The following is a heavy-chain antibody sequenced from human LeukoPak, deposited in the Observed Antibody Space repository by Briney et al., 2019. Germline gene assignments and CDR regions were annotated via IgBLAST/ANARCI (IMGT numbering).Heavy chain of an antibody. D-gene: IGHD2-2*01. V-gene: IGHV1-69*06. J-gene: IGHJ6*03. Sequence: GASVKVSCKASGGTFSSYAISWVRQAPGQGLEWMGGIIPIFGTANYAQKFQGRVTITADKSTSTAYMELSSLRSEDTAVYYCARGERSRIVVVPAMLSYYYYYMDVWGKGTTVTISS. CDR1: GGTFSSYA. CDR3: ARGERSRIVVVPAMLSYYYYYMDV. CDR2: IIPIFGTA.